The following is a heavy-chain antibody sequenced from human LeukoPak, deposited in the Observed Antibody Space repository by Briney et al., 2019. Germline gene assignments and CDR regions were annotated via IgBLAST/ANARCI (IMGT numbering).Heavy chain of an antibody. V-gene: IGHV3-74*01. CDR1: GFTFSSYW. D-gene: IGHD2-15*01. CDR3: ARVTMVAAASYNWFVP. Sequence: GGSLRLSCAASGFTFSSYWMHWVRQAPGKGLEWVSRINSDGSSTDYADSVKGRFTISRDNAKNTLYLQMNSLRAEDTAVYYCARVTMVAAASYNWFVPWGQGTLVTVSS. J-gene: IGHJ5*02. CDR2: INSDGSST.